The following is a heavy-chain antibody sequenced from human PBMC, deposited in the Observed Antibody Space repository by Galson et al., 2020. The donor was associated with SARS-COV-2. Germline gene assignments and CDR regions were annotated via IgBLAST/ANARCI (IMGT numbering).Heavy chain of an antibody. CDR3: AKSNELVWFGQLLLSNYSYGMDV. J-gene: IGHJ6*02. CDR1: GGSFSGYY. Sequence: SETLSLTCAVYGGSFSGYYWTWIRQPPGKGLEWIGVINHSGSSNYNPSPKSRVTMSVYTSKNQFSLKLSSVTAADTGVYYCAKSNELVWFGQLLLSNYSYGMDVWGQGTTVTVSS. V-gene: IGHV4-34*01. D-gene: IGHD3-10*01. CDR2: INHSGSS.